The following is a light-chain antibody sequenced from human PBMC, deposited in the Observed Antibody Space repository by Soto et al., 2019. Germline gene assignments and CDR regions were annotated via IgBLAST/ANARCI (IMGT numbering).Light chain of an antibody. V-gene: IGKV3-15*01. CDR1: QSVYSN. J-gene: IGKJ3*01. CDR2: GAS. Sequence: EIVMTQSPATLSVSPGERATLSCRASQSVYSNLAWYQQKPGQAPRLLIYGASTRATGIPARFSGSGSGTEFTLTISSLQSVDFAVYFCQQYNNWPPVTFGPGTKVDI. CDR3: QQYNNWPPVT.